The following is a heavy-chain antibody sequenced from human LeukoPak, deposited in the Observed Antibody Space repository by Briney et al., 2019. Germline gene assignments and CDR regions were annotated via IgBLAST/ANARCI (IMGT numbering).Heavy chain of an antibody. Sequence: SETLSLTCTVSGGSISSGDYYWSWIRQPPGTGLEWIGYIYYSGSTYYNPSLKSRVTISVDTSKNQFSLKLSSVTAADTAVYYCARDDRDGYNYARWFDPWGQGTLVTVSS. J-gene: IGHJ5*02. CDR1: GGSISSGDYY. CDR2: IYYSGST. D-gene: IGHD5-24*01. CDR3: ARDDRDGYNYARWFDP. V-gene: IGHV4-30-4*01.